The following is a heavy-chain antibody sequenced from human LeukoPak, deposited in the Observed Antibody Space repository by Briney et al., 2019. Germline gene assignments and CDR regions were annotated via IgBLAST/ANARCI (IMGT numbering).Heavy chain of an antibody. D-gene: IGHD1-26*01. CDR1: GFTFSSYG. Sequence: PGGSLRLSCAASGFTFSSYGLSWVRQAPGKGLEWVSAISGSGGSTYCAASVKGRFSTSRDNSKNTVYLQMSSLRAEDTAIYYCARELREHGVFDIWGQGTMVTVSS. CDR3: ARELREHGVFDI. V-gene: IGHV3-23*01. CDR2: ISGSGGST. J-gene: IGHJ3*02.